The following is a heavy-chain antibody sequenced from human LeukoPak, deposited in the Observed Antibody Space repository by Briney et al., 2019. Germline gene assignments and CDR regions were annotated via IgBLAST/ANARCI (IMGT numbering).Heavy chain of an antibody. Sequence: GGSLRLSCAASGFTFSSYAMSWVRQAPGKGLEWVSVIYNGGNTYYADSVKGRFTISRDNSKNTLYLQMNSLRAEDTAVYYCAKDLTVTTMRYYYYGMDVWGKGTTVTVSS. CDR1: GFTFSSYA. D-gene: IGHD4-17*01. CDR3: AKDLTVTTMRYYYYGMDV. V-gene: IGHV3-66*01. J-gene: IGHJ6*04. CDR2: IYNGGNT.